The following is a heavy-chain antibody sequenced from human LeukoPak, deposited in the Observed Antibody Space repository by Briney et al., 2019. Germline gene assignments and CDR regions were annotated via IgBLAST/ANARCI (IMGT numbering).Heavy chain of an antibody. J-gene: IGHJ2*01. Sequence: PGGSLRLSCAASGFTFSSYAMNWVRQAPGKGLEWVSILYSGGSTYYADSVKGRFTVSRDSSKNTLYLHMNSLRAEDTAVYYCARVGDHYHWYLDVWGRGTLVTASS. CDR2: ILYSGGST. V-gene: IGHV3-23*01. CDR1: GFTFSSYA. D-gene: IGHD3-10*01. CDR3: ARVGDHYHWYLDV.